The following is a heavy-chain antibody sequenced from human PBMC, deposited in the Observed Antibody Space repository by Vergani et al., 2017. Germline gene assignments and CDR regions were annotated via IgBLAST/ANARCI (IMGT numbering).Heavy chain of an antibody. D-gene: IGHD3-10*01. CDR1: GFTVSSNY. Sequence: EVQLVETVGGLIQPGGSLRLSCAASGFTVSSNYMSWVRQAPGKGLEWVSVIYSGGSTYYADSVKGRFTISRDNSKNTLYLQMNSLRAEDTAVYYCARGPDYYGSGSLYPWGQGTLVTVSS. J-gene: IGHJ5*02. CDR3: ARGPDYYGSGSLYP. V-gene: IGHV3-53*02. CDR2: IYSGGST.